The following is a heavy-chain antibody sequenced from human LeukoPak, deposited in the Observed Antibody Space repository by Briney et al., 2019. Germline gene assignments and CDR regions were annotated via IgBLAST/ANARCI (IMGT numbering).Heavy chain of an antibody. V-gene: IGHV3-23*01. D-gene: IGHD3-10*01. Sequence: GGSLRLSCASPGFTFTCYGMSLVRQAPGKGVEWVSGISGSGGSTYYPDSVKGRFTISRDNSKKTLYVQMNSLRAEDTAVYYCARHLLWFGELSGGFDCWGQGTLVTVSS. CDR2: ISGSGGST. CDR1: GFTFTCYG. J-gene: IGHJ4*02. CDR3: ARHLLWFGELSGGFDC.